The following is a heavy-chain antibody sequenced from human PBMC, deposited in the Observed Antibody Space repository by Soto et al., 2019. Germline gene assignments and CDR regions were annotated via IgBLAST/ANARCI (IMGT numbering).Heavy chain of an antibody. CDR3: ARGIAVAGPIFDY. CDR1: GGSFSGYY. J-gene: IGHJ4*02. Sequence: PSETLSLTCAVYGGSFSGYYWSWIRQPPGKGLEWIGEINHSGSTNYNPSLKSRVTISVDTSKNQFSLKLSSVTAADTAVYYCARGIAVAGPIFDYWGQGTLVTVSS. D-gene: IGHD6-19*01. V-gene: IGHV4-34*01. CDR2: INHSGST.